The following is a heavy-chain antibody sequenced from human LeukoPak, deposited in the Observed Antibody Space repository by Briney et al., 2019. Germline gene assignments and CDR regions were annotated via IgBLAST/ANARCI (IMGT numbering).Heavy chain of an antibody. J-gene: IGHJ4*02. Sequence: KTGGSLRLSCAASGFTFSRNAIHWVRQGPGKGLEWVSSIDYDSSHIYYAASVRGRFTISRDNAGNSVYLQMNSLSVDDTAVYYCARDPLRYLRVGHYDYWGQGTLVAVSS. CDR2: IDYDSSHI. CDR3: ARDPLRYLRVGHYDY. D-gene: IGHD3-9*01. CDR1: GFTFSRNA. V-gene: IGHV3-21*01.